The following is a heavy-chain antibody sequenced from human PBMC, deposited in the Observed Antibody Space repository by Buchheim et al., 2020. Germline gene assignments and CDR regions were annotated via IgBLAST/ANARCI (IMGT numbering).Heavy chain of an antibody. Sequence: QLQLQESGPGLVKPSETLSLICTVSGGSISSSSYYWGWIRQPPGKGLECIGIIYYSGSTYYNPSLKSRVTISVDTSKNQFSLKLSSVTAADTAVYYCARDLGYSSGCWGQGTL. V-gene: IGHV4-39*07. CDR2: IYYSGST. CDR3: ARDLGYSSGC. J-gene: IGHJ4*02. D-gene: IGHD6-19*01. CDR1: GGSISSSSYY.